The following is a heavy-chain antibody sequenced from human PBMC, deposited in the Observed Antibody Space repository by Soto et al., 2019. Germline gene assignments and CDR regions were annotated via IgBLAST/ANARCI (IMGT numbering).Heavy chain of an antibody. Sequence: QVQLQESGPGLVKPSQTLSLTCTVSGGSISSGGYYWSWIRQHPAKGLEWIGSIYHSGSTYYNPSLQSRVTISLDTSKKQFSLKLSSVTAADTAVYYCARAARDEICYLCFDYWGQGTLVTVSS. CDR3: ARAARDEICYLCFDY. V-gene: IGHV4-31*03. CDR2: IYHSGST. D-gene: IGHD5-18*01. CDR1: GGSISSGGYY. J-gene: IGHJ4*02.